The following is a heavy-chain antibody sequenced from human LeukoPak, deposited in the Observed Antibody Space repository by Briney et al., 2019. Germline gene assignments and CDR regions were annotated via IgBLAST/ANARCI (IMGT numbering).Heavy chain of an antibody. Sequence: GESLKISCKGSGYSFTSYWNGWVRQMPGKGLEWMGIIYPGDSDTRYSPSFQGQVTISADKSISTAYLQWSSLKASDAAMYYCARGYCSSTSCYPLFDYWGQGTLVTVSS. CDR3: ARGYCSSTSCYPLFDY. D-gene: IGHD2-2*01. CDR2: IYPGDSDT. V-gene: IGHV5-51*01. J-gene: IGHJ4*02. CDR1: GYSFTSYW.